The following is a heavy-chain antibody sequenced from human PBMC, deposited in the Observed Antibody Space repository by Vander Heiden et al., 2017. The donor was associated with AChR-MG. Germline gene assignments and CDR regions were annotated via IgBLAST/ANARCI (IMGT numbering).Heavy chain of an antibody. V-gene: IGHV3-21*01. Sequence: EVQLVESGGGLVKPGGSLTLSCAASGFTFSSYSMNWVRQAPGKGLEWVSSISSSSSYIYYADSVKGRFTISRDNAKNSLYLQMNSLRAEDTAVYYCARTTVAEGAFDIWGQGTMVTVSS. J-gene: IGHJ3*02. CDR2: ISSSSSYI. D-gene: IGHD6-19*01. CDR1: GFTFSSYS. CDR3: ARTTVAEGAFDI.